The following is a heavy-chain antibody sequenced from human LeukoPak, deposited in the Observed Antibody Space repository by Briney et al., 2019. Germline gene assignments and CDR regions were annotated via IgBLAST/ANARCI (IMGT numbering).Heavy chain of an antibody. CDR1: GFTFSSYW. J-gene: IGHJ5*02. Sequence: GGSLRLSCAASGFTFSSYWMSWVRQAPGKGLEWVANIKQDGSEKYYVDSVKGRFTISRDNAKNSLYLQMNSLRAEDTAVYYCARQRGYSSGYYDPWGQGTLVTVSS. V-gene: IGHV3-7*01. D-gene: IGHD3-22*01. CDR2: IKQDGSEK. CDR3: ARQRGYSSGYYDP.